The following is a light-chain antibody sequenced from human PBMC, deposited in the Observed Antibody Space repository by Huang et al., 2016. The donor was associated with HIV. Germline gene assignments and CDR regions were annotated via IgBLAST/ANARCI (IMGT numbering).Light chain of an antibody. V-gene: IGKV3-15*01. CDR3: QHYHDWPPFA. Sequence: EIVMTQYPATLAVSPGEGANLSCRASQNVRTNVAWYQQKPGQAHRLLIYDASTRATGIPDRFSGTGSGTDFTLTLSSLQADDFAVYYCQHYHDWPPFAFGGGTKVEIK. CDR1: QNVRTN. CDR2: DAS. J-gene: IGKJ4*01.